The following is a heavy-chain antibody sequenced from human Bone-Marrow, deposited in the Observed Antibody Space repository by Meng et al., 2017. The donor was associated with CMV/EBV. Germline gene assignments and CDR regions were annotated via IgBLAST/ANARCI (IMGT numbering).Heavy chain of an antibody. V-gene: IGHV3-74*03. D-gene: IGHD5-24*01. CDR3: VRGMGTD. CDR2: INAEGTMI. J-gene: IGHJ4*02. CDR1: GFTFSSYA. Sequence: GGSLRLSCAAFGFTFSSYAMSWVRQAPGKGLVWVSRINAEGTMITYADSVKGRFTISRDNAKRTLYLQMNSLRVEDSAVYYCVRGMGTDWGQGTLVTVSS.